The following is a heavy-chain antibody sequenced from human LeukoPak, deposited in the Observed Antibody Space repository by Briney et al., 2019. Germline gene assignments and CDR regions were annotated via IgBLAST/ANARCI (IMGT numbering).Heavy chain of an antibody. J-gene: IGHJ3*02. CDR2: ISSSSSYI. CDR3: ARGYCGGDCYDAFDI. CDR1: GFTFSSYS. D-gene: IGHD2-21*02. Sequence: GGSLRLSCAASGFTFSSYSMNWVRQAPGKGLEWVSSISSSSSYIYYADSVKGRFTISRDNAKNSLYLQMNSLRAEDTAVYYCARGYCGGDCYDAFDIWGQGIMVTVSS. V-gene: IGHV3-21*01.